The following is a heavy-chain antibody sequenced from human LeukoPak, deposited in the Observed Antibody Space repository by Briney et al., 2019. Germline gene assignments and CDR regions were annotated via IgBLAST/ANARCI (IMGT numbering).Heavy chain of an antibody. D-gene: IGHD3-9*01. J-gene: IGHJ4*02. CDR3: ARGHYDVLAASYKWTPDY. V-gene: IGHV3-7*01. CDR1: GFTFSSYW. CDR2: IKHDGTEK. Sequence: GGSLRLSCADSGFTFSSYWMNWVRQAPGEGLEWVATIKHDGTEKYYADFVKGRFTTSRDNAKNSLSLQLNSLRVEDTAVYYCARGHYDVLAASYKWTPDYWGQGTLVTVSS.